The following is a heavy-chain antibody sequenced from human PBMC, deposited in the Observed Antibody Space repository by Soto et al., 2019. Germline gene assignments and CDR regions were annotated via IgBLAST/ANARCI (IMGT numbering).Heavy chain of an antibody. V-gene: IGHV3-30*18. CDR2: ISYDGSNK. D-gene: IGHD5-18*01. CDR3: AKDQRWGRKALVKCFDY. CDR1: GFTFSSYG. Sequence: QVQLVESGGGVVQPGRSLRLSCAASGFTFSSYGRHWVRQAPGKGLEWVAVISYDGSNKYYADSVKGRFTISRDNSKNTLYLQMNSLRAEDMAVYYCAKDQRWGRKALVKCFDYWGQGTLVTVSS. J-gene: IGHJ4*02.